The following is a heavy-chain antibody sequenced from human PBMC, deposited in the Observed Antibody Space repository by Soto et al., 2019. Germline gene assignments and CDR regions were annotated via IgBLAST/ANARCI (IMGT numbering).Heavy chain of an antibody. CDR2: VHHTGTA. V-gene: IGHV4-39*01. Sequence: SETLSLTCTVSGGSIINNDYHWGWIRQPPGKGLDWIGTVHHTGTAYYNPSLKSRVIISVDTSKSQFSLKLNSLTAADTAVYYCARQPSPWGQGTLVTVSS. CDR1: GGSIINNDYH. CDR3: ARQPSP. J-gene: IGHJ5*02.